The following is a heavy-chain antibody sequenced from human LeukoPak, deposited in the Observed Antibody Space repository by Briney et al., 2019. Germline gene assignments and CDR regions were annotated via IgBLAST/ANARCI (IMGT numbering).Heavy chain of an antibody. V-gene: IGHV4-34*01. Sequence: SETLSLTCAVYGGSFSGYYWSWIRQPPGKGLEWIGEINHSGSTNYNPSLKSRVTISVDTSKNQFSLKLSSVTAADTAVYYCALQLRLTAFDYWGQGTLVTVSS. D-gene: IGHD5-18*01. J-gene: IGHJ4*02. CDR1: GGSFSGYY. CDR3: ALQLRLTAFDY. CDR2: INHSGST.